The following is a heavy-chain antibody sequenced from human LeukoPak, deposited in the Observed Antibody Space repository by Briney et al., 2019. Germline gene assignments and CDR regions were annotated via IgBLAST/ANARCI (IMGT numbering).Heavy chain of an antibody. D-gene: IGHD1-1*01. J-gene: IGHJ5*02. CDR3: ARGSPRYGRERKWFDP. CDR2: INHSGST. CDR1: GGSFSGYC. Sequence: PSETLSLTCAVYGGSFSGYCWTWIRQPPGKGLEWIGEINHSGSTNYNASLKSRVTISVDTSKNHFSLKLSSVTAADTAVYYCARGSPRYGRERKWFDPWGQGTQVTVSS. V-gene: IGHV4-34*01.